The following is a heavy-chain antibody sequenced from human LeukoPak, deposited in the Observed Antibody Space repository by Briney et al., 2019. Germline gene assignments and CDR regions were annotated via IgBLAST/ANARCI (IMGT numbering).Heavy chain of an antibody. CDR2: IKSKTDGGTT. Sequence: GGSLRLSCAASGFTFSNAWMSWVRQAPGKGLEWVGRIKSKTDGGTTDYAAPVKGRFTISRDDSKNTLYLQMNSLKTEDTAVYDCTTDYWFGEYRNHWGQGTLVTVSS. CDR1: GFTFSNAW. V-gene: IGHV3-15*01. CDR3: TTDYWFGEYRNH. D-gene: IGHD3-10*01. J-gene: IGHJ4*02.